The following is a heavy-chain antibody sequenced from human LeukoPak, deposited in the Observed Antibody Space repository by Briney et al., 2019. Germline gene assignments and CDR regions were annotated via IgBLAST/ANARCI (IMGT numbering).Heavy chain of an antibody. Sequence: AGGSLRLSCAASGFTFSDYYMSWIRQAPGKGLEWVSFISRSGATIYYTDSVKGRFTISRDNAKNSLYLQMNSLRAEDTAVYYCARDHATYYYDSSGYYDYWGQGTLVTVSS. J-gene: IGHJ4*02. V-gene: IGHV3-11*04. CDR1: GFTFSDYY. CDR2: ISRSGATI. D-gene: IGHD3-22*01. CDR3: ARDHATYYYDSSGYYDY.